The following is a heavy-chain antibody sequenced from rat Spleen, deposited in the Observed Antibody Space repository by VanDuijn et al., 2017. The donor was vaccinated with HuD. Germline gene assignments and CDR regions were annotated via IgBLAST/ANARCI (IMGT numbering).Heavy chain of an antibody. Sequence: EVQLVESGGGLVQPGRSMKLSCVASGFTFSSFPMAWVRQAPTKGLEWVATISTNGGSTYYRDSVKGRFTISRDKAKSTLYLQMNSLRSEDTATYYCTRETGYNSYFDYWGQGVMVTVSS. CDR1: GFTFSSFP. J-gene: IGHJ2*01. CDR3: TRETGYNSYFDY. D-gene: IGHD1-4*01. CDR2: ISTNGGST. V-gene: IGHV5-46*01.